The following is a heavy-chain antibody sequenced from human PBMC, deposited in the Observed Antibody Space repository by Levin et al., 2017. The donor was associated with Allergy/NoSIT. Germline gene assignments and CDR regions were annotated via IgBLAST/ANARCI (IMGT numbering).Heavy chain of an antibody. CDR1: GFTFSYYA. D-gene: IGHD2-2*01. CDR3: AKDGPASPYYYVYYMDV. Sequence: GESLKISCEASGFTFSYYAMHWVRQAPGKGLEWVAAVPYDESNKYYADSVKGRFTISRDNSKNTLYLQMDSLRTEDTAVYYCAKDGPASPYYYVYYMDVWGKGTTVTVSS. J-gene: IGHJ6*03. V-gene: IGHV3-30*18. CDR2: VPYDESNK.